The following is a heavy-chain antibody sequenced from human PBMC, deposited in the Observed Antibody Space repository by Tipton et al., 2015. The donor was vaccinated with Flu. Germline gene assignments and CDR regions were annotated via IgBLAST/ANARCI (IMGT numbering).Heavy chain of an antibody. D-gene: IGHD1-26*01. CDR3: ARASAPVRGSYQGGGFDV. CDR1: GGSISPYY. CDR2: VSDTGTT. J-gene: IGHJ3*01. V-gene: IGHV4-59*01. Sequence: TLSLTCTVSGGSISPYYWNWIRQPPGKGLEWIGYYVSDTGTTDYNPSLRSRVAISEDTSTNQFFLKLSSVTAAETAVYYCARASAPVRGSYQGGGFDVWGQGTVVTVSS.